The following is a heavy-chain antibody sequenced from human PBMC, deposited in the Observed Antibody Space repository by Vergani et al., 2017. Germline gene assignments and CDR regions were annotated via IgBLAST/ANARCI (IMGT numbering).Heavy chain of an antibody. Sequence: QVQLVESRGGVVQPGRSLRLSCAASGFTFSSYGMHWVRQAPGKGLEWVAVISYDGSNKYYADSVKGRFTISRDNSKNTLYLQMNSLRAEDTAVYYCAKDSRSGWYRGVRYLDYWGQGTLVTVSS. CDR1: GFTFSSYG. J-gene: IGHJ4*02. CDR2: ISYDGSNK. V-gene: IGHV3-30*18. CDR3: AKDSRSGWYRGVRYLDY. D-gene: IGHD6-19*01.